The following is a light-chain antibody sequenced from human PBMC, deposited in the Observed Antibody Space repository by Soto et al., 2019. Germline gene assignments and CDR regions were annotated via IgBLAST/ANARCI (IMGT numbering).Light chain of an antibody. J-gene: IGKJ5*01. V-gene: IGKV3-20*01. CDR2: GAS. CDR1: QSVSSNF. Sequence: EIVLAQSPGTLSLSPGERATLSCRASQSVSSNFLAWYQKKPGQAPRLLIYGASSRATGIPDRFSGSGSGTDFTLTISRLEPEDFAVYYCQQYGSSPPTFGRGTRLEIK. CDR3: QQYGSSPPT.